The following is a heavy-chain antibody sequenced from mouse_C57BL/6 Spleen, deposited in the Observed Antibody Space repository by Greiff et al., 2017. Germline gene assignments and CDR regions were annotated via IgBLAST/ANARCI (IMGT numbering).Heavy chain of an antibody. V-gene: IGHV14-4*01. CDR3: TTYYYGSSYPFAY. D-gene: IGHD1-1*01. CDR1: GFNIKDDY. Sequence: EVKLQESGAELVRPGASVKLSCTASGFNIKDDYMHWVKQRPEQGLEWIGWIDPENGDTEYASKFQGKATITADTSSNTAYLQLSSLTSEDTAVYYCTTYYYGSSYPFAYWGQGTLVTVSA. J-gene: IGHJ3*01. CDR2: IDPENGDT.